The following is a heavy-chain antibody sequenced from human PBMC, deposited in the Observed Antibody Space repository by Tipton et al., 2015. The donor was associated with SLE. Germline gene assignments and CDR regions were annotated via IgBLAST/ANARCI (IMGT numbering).Heavy chain of an antibody. CDR1: GYSISSGYY. CDR3: ARGARSSSWAKGSYFDY. V-gene: IGHV4-38-2*02. D-gene: IGHD6-13*01. CDR2: IYHRGRT. Sequence: TLSLTCTVSGYSISSGYYWGWIRQPPGKGLEGIGSIYHRGRTYYNPSLKSRLTISVDTSKNRFSLKLSSVTAADTAVYYCARGARSSSWAKGSYFDYWGQGTLVTVSS. J-gene: IGHJ4*02.